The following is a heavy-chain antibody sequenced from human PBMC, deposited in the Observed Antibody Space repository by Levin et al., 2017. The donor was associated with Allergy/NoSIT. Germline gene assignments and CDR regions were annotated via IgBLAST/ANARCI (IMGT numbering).Heavy chain of an antibody. CDR2: INTNTGNP. CDR3: ARDQLGDLYYYYMDV. V-gene: IGHV7-4-1*02. CDR1: GYTFTSYA. Sequence: GESLKISCKASGYTFTSYAMNWVRQAPGQGLEWMGWINTNTGNPTYAQGFTGRFVFSLDTSVSTAYLQISSLKAEDTAVYYCARDQLGDLYYYYMDVWGKGTTVTVSS. J-gene: IGHJ6*03. D-gene: IGHD3-16*01.